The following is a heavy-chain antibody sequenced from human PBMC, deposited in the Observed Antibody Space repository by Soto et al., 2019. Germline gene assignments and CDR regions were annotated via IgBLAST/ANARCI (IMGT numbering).Heavy chain of an antibody. D-gene: IGHD3-3*01. V-gene: IGHV4-59*01. CDR1: GGSISSYY. J-gene: IGHJ6*02. CDR3: AREGGRYYDFWSGYSPGSGMDV. CDR2: IYYSGST. Sequence: SETLSLTCTASGGSISSYYWSWIRQPPGKGLEWIGYIYYSGSTNYNPSLKSRVTISVDTSKNQFSLKLSSVTAADTAVYYCAREGGRYYDFWSGYSPGSGMDVWGQGTTVTVSS.